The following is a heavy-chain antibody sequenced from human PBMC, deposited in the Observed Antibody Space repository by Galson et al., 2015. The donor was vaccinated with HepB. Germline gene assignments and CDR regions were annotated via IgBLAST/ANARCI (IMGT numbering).Heavy chain of an antibody. D-gene: IGHD3-16*01. J-gene: IGHJ4*02. CDR1: GFTFSTHA. V-gene: IGHV3-30*01. CDR2: ISNDERKK. CDR3: ARETWGSIDY. Sequence: SLRLSCAASGFTFSTHAMHWVRQAPGKGLECLAVISNDERKKYYVDSVRGRFTISRDNSRNTLHLQMDSLRDEDTALYYCARETWGSIDYWGRGTLVTVSS.